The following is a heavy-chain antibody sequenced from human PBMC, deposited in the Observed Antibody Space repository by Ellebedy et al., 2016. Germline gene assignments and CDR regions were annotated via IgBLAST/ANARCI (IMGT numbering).Heavy chain of an antibody. V-gene: IGHV3-9*01. D-gene: IGHD3-3*01. CDR3: AKDLERGLEWSQSAFDY. J-gene: IGHJ4*02. Sequence: GGSLRLSXAAPGFNFDDYGMHWVRQAPGKGLEWVSSISWNSGSIAYGDSVRGRFTISRDNATKSLYLQMNSLRPEDTALYYCAKDLERGLEWSQSAFDYWGQGTLVTVSS. CDR2: ISWNSGSI. CDR1: GFNFDDYG.